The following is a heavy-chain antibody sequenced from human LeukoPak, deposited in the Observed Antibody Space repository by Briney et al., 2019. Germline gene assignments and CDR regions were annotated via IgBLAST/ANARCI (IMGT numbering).Heavy chain of an antibody. J-gene: IGHJ6*02. CDR2: ISGGGVTT. Sequence: PGGSLRLSCAASGFTFRIYAMSWVRQAPGKGLEWVSGISGGGVTTYYADSVKGRFTISRDNSKNTLYLQMNSLRADDTAIYYCARNQQLGGHSYYYYGMDVWGQGTTATVSS. CDR1: GFTFRIYA. D-gene: IGHD3-16*01. CDR3: ARNQQLGGHSYYYYGMDV. V-gene: IGHV3-23*01.